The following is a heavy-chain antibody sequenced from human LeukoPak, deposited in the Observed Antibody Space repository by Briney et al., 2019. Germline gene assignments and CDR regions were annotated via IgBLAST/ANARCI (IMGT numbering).Heavy chain of an antibody. D-gene: IGHD7-27*01. V-gene: IGHV4-59*02. CDR1: GASVTGYY. Sequence: SETLSLTCTVSGASVTGYYWSWIRQFPGKGLEWISYIHHSGNSDYNPSLRSRVTTSLDTSKNQFSLNLISVTAADTAVYYCTRGHWGLQSWSQGTLVTVSS. J-gene: IGHJ5*02. CDR3: TRGHWGLQS. CDR2: IHHSGNS.